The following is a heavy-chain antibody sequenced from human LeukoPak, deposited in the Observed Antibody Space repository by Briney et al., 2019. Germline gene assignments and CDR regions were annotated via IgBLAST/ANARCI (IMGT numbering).Heavy chain of an antibody. Sequence: PGGSLRLSXVASGFTPGNYWMHWVRQAPGKGPEWVSRIDDDGTDTHYAVSVKGRFTISRDNSKNTLYLQMNSLRAEDTAVYYCAKDSSRYDFWSGSTPYWGQGTLVTVSS. D-gene: IGHD3-3*01. V-gene: IGHV3-74*01. CDR1: GFTPGNYW. CDR2: IDDDGTDT. CDR3: AKDSSRYDFWSGSTPY. J-gene: IGHJ4*02.